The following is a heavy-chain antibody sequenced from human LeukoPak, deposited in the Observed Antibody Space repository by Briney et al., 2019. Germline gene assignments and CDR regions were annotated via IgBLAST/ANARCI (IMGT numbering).Heavy chain of an antibody. D-gene: IGHD1-26*01. CDR1: GFTFSSYS. V-gene: IGHV3-21*01. Sequence: PGGSLRLSCAASGFTFSSYSMNWVRQAPGKGLEWVSSISSSSSYIYYADSVKGRFTISRDNAKNSLYLQMNSLRAEDTAVYYCARGGEYSGSYLSDYWGQGTLVTVSS. CDR3: ARGGEYSGSYLSDY. CDR2: ISSSSSYI. J-gene: IGHJ4*02.